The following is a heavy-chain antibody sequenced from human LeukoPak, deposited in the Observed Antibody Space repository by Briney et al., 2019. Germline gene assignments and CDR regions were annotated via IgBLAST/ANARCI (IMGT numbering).Heavy chain of an antibody. J-gene: IGHJ4*01. V-gene: IGHV3-23*01. CDR2: ISHVGGT. Sequence: PGGALRLSCAASGFTFSDYAMSWVRQAPEKGLECVSTISHVGGTYYADSVRGRFTISRDDSKNMVYLQMDSLRAEDTAVYYCAKDREYDDSCDYNGWGQGTLVTVSS. CDR1: GFTFSDYA. D-gene: IGHD3-22*01. CDR3: AKDREYDDSCDYNG.